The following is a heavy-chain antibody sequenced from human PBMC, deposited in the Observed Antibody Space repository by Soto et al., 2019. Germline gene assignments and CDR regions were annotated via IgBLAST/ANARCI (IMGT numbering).Heavy chain of an antibody. CDR3: AITGTYSATLSQYSGMDV. V-gene: IGHV1-69*01. CDR1: GGTFDNFI. D-gene: IGHD1-7*01. CDR2: IVPMLGTP. J-gene: IGHJ6*02. Sequence: QVQLVQSGAEVKEPGSSVRVSCKASGGTFDNFIMNWVRQTPGQGLEWMGGIVPMLGTPTYAEKFKGRVTISANWLTSTMYMEVTSLRAEYTAIYYCAITGTYSATLSQYSGMDVWGQGTTVTVSS.